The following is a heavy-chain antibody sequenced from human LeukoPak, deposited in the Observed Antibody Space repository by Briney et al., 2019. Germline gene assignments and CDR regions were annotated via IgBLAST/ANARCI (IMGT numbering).Heavy chain of an antibody. J-gene: IGHJ5*02. CDR2: ISGSGGST. CDR3: AKGIRYCSGTSCPRIRYP. V-gene: IGHV3-23*01. D-gene: IGHD2-2*01. CDR1: GFTFSSYA. Sequence: GGSLRLSCAASGFTFSSYAMSWVRQAPGKGLEWVSAISGSGGSTYYADSVKGRFTISRDNSKNTLYLQMNSLRAEDTAVYYCAKGIRYCSGTSCPRIRYPWGQGTLVTVSS.